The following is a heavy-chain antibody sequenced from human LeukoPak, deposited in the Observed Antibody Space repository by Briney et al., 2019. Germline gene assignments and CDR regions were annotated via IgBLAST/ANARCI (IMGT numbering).Heavy chain of an antibody. CDR2: ISGSGGST. J-gene: IGHJ4*02. V-gene: IGHV3-23*01. D-gene: IGHD3-10*02. CDR3: VKLGVRGVITPIDY. Sequence: GGSLRLSCAASGFTFSSYAMSWVRQAPGKGLEWVSAISGSGGSTYYADSVRGRFTISRDNSKNTLYLQMNSLRAEDTAVYYCVKLGVRGVITPIDYWGQGTLVTVSS. CDR1: GFTFSSYA.